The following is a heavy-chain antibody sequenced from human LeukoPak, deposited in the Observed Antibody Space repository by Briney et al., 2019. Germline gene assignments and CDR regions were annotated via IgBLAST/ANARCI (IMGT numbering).Heavy chain of an antibody. D-gene: IGHD1-26*01. CDR3: AKVVGPLDY. CDR2: ISESADHT. Sequence: GESLRLSCAATGFTFSSHAMAWVRQAPGQGLEWVSGISESADHTYYADSVKGRFTISRDNTKNTLYLQMSSLRAGDTAVYYCAKVVGPLDYWGQGTLVTVSS. V-gene: IGHV3-23*01. CDR1: GFTFSSHA. J-gene: IGHJ4*02.